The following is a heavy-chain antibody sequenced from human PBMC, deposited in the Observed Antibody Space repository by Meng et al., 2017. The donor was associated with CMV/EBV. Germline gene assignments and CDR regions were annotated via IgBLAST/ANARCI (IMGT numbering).Heavy chain of an antibody. Sequence: SVKVSCKASGGTFSSYAISWVRQAPGQGLEWMGGIIPILGIANYAQKFQGRVTITADKSTSTAYMELSSLRSEDTAVYYCASSLRYCSSTSCSHNGGVDVWGQGTTVTVSS. CDR1: GGTFSSYA. J-gene: IGHJ6*02. V-gene: IGHV1-69*10. CDR3: ASSLRYCSSTSCSHNGGVDV. CDR2: IIPILGIA. D-gene: IGHD2-2*01.